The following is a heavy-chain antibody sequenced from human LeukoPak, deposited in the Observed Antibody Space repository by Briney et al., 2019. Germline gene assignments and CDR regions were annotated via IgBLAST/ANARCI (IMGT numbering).Heavy chain of an antibody. V-gene: IGHV3-30*18. CDR1: GITFSSYG. CDR2: ISHDGSNK. Sequence: GGSLRLSCAASGITFSSYGMHWVRQAPGKGLEWVAVISHDGSNKDYTDSVKGRFTISRDNSKNTLYLQMNSLRAEDTAVYYCAKDDRITVTGTPLDYWGQGNLGTVSS. J-gene: IGHJ4*02. D-gene: IGHD6-19*01. CDR3: AKDDRITVTGTPLDY.